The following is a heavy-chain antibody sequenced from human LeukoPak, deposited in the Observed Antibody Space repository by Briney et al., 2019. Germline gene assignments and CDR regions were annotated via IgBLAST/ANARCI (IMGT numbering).Heavy chain of an antibody. CDR2: INSDGSST. V-gene: IGHV3-74*01. CDR1: GFTFSTYW. Sequence: GGSLRLSCAASGFTFSTYWMHWVRQAPGKGLVWVSRINSDGSSTTYADSVKGRFTISRDNAKNTLYLQMNSLRAEDTAVYYCARETMSSRPVDYWGQGTLVTVSS. CDR3: ARETMSSRPVDY. D-gene: IGHD3-10*02. J-gene: IGHJ4*02.